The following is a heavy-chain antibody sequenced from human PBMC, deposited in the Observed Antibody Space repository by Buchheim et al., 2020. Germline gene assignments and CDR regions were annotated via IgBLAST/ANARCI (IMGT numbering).Heavy chain of an antibody. CDR2: IWYDGSNK. CDR3: AGDLNIAVAGTKYYYYGMDV. V-gene: IGHV3-33*01. CDR1: GFTFSSYG. J-gene: IGHJ6*02. Sequence: QVQLVESGGGVVQPGRSLRLSCAASGFTFSSYGMHWVRQAPGKGLEWVAVIWYDGSNKYYADSVKGRFTISRDNSKNTLYLQMNSLGAEDTAVYYCAGDLNIAVAGTKYYYYGMDVWGQGTT. D-gene: IGHD6-19*01.